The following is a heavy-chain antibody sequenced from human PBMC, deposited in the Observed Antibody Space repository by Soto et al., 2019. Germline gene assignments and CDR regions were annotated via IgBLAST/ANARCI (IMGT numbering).Heavy chain of an antibody. CDR2: ISDSGNYI. J-gene: IGHJ5*02. CDR3: AKDPQTWGSIWFDH. V-gene: IGHV3-23*01. D-gene: IGHD7-27*01. Sequence: EVQLLESGGGLVQPGGSLRLSCAASGFIFSNYAMSWVRQAPGKGPEWVSSISDSGNYIEYADSVEGRFTISRDNSKNTLYLQMNSVRAEDTARYYCAKDPQTWGSIWFDHWGQGTQVTVSS. CDR1: GFIFSNYA.